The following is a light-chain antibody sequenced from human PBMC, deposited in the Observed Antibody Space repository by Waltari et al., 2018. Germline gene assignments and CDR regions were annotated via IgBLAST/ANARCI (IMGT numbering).Light chain of an antibody. CDR2: DAS. V-gene: IGKV1-5*01. CDR3: QQYNIYSPQA. Sequence: DIQMTQSPSTLSASVGDRVPLTCRASQTIDNYLAWYQQKPGEAPKVMIYDASTLETGVPSRFSGSGFGTDFSLTISSLQPDDFATYWCQQYNIYSPQAFGQGTKVEVK. J-gene: IGKJ1*01. CDR1: QTIDNY.